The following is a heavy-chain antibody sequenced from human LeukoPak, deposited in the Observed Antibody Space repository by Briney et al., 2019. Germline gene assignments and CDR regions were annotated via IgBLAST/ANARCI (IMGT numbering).Heavy chain of an antibody. D-gene: IGHD1-20*01. CDR2: VSGNGGTT. J-gene: IGHJ4*02. Sequence: GGSLRLSCAASGFTFSNYAMSWVRQAPGKGLEWVSTVSGNGGTTYYPDSVKGRFTISRDNSKNTLYLQMNSLRAEDTAVYYCARDPNWNGYFDYWGQGTLVTVSS. V-gene: IGHV3-23*01. CDR3: ARDPNWNGYFDY. CDR1: GFTFSNYA.